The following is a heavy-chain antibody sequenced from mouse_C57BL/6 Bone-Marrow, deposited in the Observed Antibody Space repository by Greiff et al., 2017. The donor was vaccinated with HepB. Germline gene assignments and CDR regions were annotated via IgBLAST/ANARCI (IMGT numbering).Heavy chain of an antibody. V-gene: IGHV1-81*01. CDR3: ARSMPLCYYARDY. Sequence: QVQLQQSGAELARPGASVKLSCKASGYTFTSYGISWVKQRTGQGLEWIGESYPRSGNTYYNEKFKGKATLTADKSSSTAYMELRSLTSEDSAVYFCARSMPLCYYARDYCCQGTSVTVSS. CDR2: SYPRSGNT. J-gene: IGHJ4*01. CDR1: GYTFTSYG.